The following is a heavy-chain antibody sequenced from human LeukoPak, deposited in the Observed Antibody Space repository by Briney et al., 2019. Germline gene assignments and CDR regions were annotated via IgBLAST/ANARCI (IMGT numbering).Heavy chain of an antibody. Sequence: GGSLRLSCAASGFTFSNAWMSWVRQAPGKGLEWVGRIKSKTDGGTTDYAAPVKGRFTISRDDSKNTLYLQMNSLKTEDTAVYYCTTPITMIVVALPDYWGQGTLVTVSS. D-gene: IGHD3-22*01. CDR1: GFTFSNAW. J-gene: IGHJ4*02. V-gene: IGHV3-15*01. CDR3: TTPITMIVVALPDY. CDR2: IKSKTDGGTT.